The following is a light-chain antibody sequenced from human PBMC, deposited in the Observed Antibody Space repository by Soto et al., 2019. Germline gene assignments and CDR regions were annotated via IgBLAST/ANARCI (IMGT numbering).Light chain of an antibody. V-gene: IGLV2-11*01. CDR3: SSYAGSYTLV. CDR2: DVS. Sequence: QSALTQPRSVSGSPGQSVTISCTGTSNDVCGYNFVSWYQQHPGKVPKLFISDVSRRPSGVPDRFSGSKSGNTASLTISGLQAEDEADYYCSSYAGSYTLVFGGGTKLTVL. J-gene: IGLJ2*01. CDR1: SNDVCGYNF.